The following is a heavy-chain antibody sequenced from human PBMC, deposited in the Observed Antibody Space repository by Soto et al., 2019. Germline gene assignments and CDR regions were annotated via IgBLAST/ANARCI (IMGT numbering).Heavy chain of an antibody. Sequence: GESLKISCKGSGYSFTSYWISWVRQMPGKGLEWMGRIDPSDSYTNYSPSFQGHVTISADKSISTAYLQWSSLKASDTAMYYCARHPSVPAAISYYYGMVVWGQGTTVTVSS. D-gene: IGHD2-2*01. CDR3: ARHPSVPAAISYYYGMVV. CDR2: IDPSDSYT. CDR1: GYSFTSYW. V-gene: IGHV5-10-1*01. J-gene: IGHJ6*02.